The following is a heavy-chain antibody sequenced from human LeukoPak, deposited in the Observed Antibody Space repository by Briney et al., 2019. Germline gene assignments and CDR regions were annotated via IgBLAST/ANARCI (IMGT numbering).Heavy chain of an antibody. V-gene: IGHV3-74*01. CDR3: ARALGSSSDY. J-gene: IGHJ4*02. D-gene: IGHD1-26*01. CDR2: IDDDGSIT. Sequence: GGSLRLSCAASGFTFSGSWMHWVRQAPGKGLVWVSRIDDDGSITTYADSVKGRFTISRDNAKNTLYLQMNSLRAEDTAVYYCARALGSSSDYWGRGTLVTVSS. CDR1: GFTFSGSW.